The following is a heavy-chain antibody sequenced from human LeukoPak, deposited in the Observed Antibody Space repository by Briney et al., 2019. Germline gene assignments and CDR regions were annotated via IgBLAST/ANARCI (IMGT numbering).Heavy chain of an antibody. J-gene: IGHJ4*02. CDR2: ISSSGSTI. CDR1: GFTFSDYY. D-gene: IGHD3-22*01. Sequence: GGSLRLSCAASGFTFSDYYMSWIRQAPGKGLEWVSYISSSGSTIYYADSVKGRFTISRDNAKSSLYLQMNSPRAEDTAVYYCARGNDKYYYDSSGYYYPGVYWGQGTLVTVSS. V-gene: IGHV3-11*04. CDR3: ARGNDKYYYDSSGYYYPGVY.